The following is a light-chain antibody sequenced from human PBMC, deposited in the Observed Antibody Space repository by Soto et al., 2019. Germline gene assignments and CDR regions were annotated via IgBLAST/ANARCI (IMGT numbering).Light chain of an antibody. Sequence: QSVLTQPPSVSAAPGQKVTISCSGSSSNIGNNYVSWYQRLPGTAPKLLIYDNDKRPSGIPDRFSGSKSGTSATLGITGLQTGDEADYYCGTWDGSLSAVVFGGGTKPPS. CDR1: SSNIGNNY. V-gene: IGLV1-51*01. CDR2: DND. CDR3: GTWDGSLSAVV. J-gene: IGLJ2*01.